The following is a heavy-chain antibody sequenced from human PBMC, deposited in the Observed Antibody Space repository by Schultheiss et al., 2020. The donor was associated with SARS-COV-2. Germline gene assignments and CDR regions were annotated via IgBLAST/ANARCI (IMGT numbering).Heavy chain of an antibody. D-gene: IGHD5/OR15-5a*01. CDR2: LPVYGSVI. CDR1: GFTFDDYA. Sequence: GGSLRLSCAASGFTFDDYAMHWVRQAPGKGLEWVSTLPVYGSVIYYVDSVKGRFTISRDNSKNTLYLQMNSLRAEDTAMYYCARGPIYLSYYYYGMDVWGQGTTVTVSS. J-gene: IGHJ6*02. CDR3: ARGPIYLSYYYYGMDV. V-gene: IGHV3-23*02.